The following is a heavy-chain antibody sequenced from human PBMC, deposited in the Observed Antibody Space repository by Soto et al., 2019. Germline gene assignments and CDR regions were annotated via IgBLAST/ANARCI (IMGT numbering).Heavy chain of an antibody. CDR3: ARIVAGPFDY. J-gene: IGHJ4*02. CDR1: GXSFSGYY. D-gene: IGHD6-19*01. CDR2: INHSGIT. Sequence: QVQLQQWGAGLLKPSETLXLTCAVYGXSFSGYYXXWIRQPPGKGLEWIGEINHSGITNYNPSLKSRVTISVDTSKNQFSLKLSSVTAADTAVYYCARIVAGPFDYWGQGTLVTVSS. V-gene: IGHV4-34*01.